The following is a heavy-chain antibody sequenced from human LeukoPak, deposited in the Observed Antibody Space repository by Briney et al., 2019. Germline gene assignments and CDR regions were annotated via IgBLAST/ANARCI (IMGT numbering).Heavy chain of an antibody. Sequence: GGSLRLSCIASGFTFGVDGMSWFRQAPGKWLEWVAFIRSKSYGGTSEYAASVRGRFTVSRGDSKSIAYLQMESLKTEDTAVYYCSRDFWRFGLDFWGQGTPVTVSS. CDR2: IRSKSYGGTS. V-gene: IGHV3-49*03. CDR3: SRDFWRFGLDF. J-gene: IGHJ4*02. D-gene: IGHD3-10*01. CDR1: GFTFGVDG.